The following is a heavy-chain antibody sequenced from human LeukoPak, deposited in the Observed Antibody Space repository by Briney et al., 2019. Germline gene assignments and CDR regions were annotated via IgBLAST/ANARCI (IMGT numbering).Heavy chain of an antibody. D-gene: IGHD3/OR15-3a*01. CDR3: ARVLAIFGLDTTDFYMDV. Sequence: SETLSLTCAVSGASISSHYWSWIRQPPGRGLEWIGYTSGSISDNPSLKSRVAVSVDPSQNQVSLSLTSVTAADTAVYYCARVLAIFGLDTTDFYMDVWGKGTTVTVSS. CDR2: TSGSI. J-gene: IGHJ6*03. CDR1: GASISSHY. V-gene: IGHV4-59*11.